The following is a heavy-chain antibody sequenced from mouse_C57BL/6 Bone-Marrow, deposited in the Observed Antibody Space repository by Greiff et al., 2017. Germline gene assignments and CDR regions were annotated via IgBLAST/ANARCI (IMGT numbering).Heavy chain of an antibody. CDR1: GFNIKDYY. Sequence: VQLQQSGAELVRPGASVKLSCTASGFNIKDYYMHWVKQRPEQGLEWIGRIDPEDGDTEYAPKFQGKATMTADTSSNTAYLQLSSLTSEDTAVYYCTTPITPLVATSDVGGTRITRSVFS. D-gene: IGHD1-1*01. J-gene: IGHJ1*03. CDR3: TTPITPLVATSDV. CDR2: IDPEDGDT. V-gene: IGHV14-1*01.